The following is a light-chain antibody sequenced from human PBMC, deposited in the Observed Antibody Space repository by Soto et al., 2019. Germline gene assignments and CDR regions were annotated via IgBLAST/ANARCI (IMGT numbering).Light chain of an antibody. CDR3: QHYNSDPWT. CDR1: QTIRRW. V-gene: IGKV1-5*01. Sequence: DIEMTQSPSTLSASVGDRVTITCRASQTIRRWLAWYQQRPGKAPKVLIYDASTLESGGTARFSGSGSETQFSLTLSSLQPEDSATYYCQHYNSDPWTFGQGTKVAIK. J-gene: IGKJ1*01. CDR2: DAS.